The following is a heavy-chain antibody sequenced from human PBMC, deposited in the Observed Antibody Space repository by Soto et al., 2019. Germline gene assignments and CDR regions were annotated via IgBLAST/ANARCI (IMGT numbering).Heavy chain of an antibody. J-gene: IGHJ4*02. CDR1: GYTFTAYF. V-gene: IGHV1-2*02. CDR3: ARDLGATTVTPAVTPRDY. D-gene: IGHD4-4*01. CDR2: INAKGGGT. Sequence: ASVKVSCKTSGYTFTAYFMHWVRQAPGQGLEWMGWINAKGGGTNYAQEFQGRVSMTRDTSISTTYMELTSLRSDDTAVYYCARDLGATTVTPAVTPRDYWGQGTLVTVSS.